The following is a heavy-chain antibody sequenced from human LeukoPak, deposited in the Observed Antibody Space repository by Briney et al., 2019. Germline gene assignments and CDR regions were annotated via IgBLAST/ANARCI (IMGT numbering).Heavy chain of an antibody. CDR2: ISGSGGST. Sequence: GGSLRLSCAASGFTFSSYAMSWVRQAPGKGLEWVSAISGSGGSTYYADSVKGRFTISRDNSKNTLYLQMNSLRAEDTAVYYCANYCSSSSCHTRRAFDIWGQGTMVTVSS. D-gene: IGHD2-2*02. J-gene: IGHJ3*02. V-gene: IGHV3-23*01. CDR1: GFTFSSYA. CDR3: ANYCSSSSCHTRRAFDI.